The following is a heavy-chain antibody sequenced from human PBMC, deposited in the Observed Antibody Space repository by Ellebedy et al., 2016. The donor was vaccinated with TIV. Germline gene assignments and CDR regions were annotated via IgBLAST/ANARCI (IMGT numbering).Heavy chain of an antibody. CDR3: ARRGSYGDYAVQVNSWFDT. D-gene: IGHD4-17*01. V-gene: IGHV3-7*01. CDR2: IYQDGSDQ. J-gene: IGHJ5*02. CDR1: GFSFRSYW. Sequence: PGGSLRLSCAASGFSFRSYWMGWVRQAPGKGLEWVANIYQDGSDQYYADSVKGRFTISRDNANKSLFLQMNSLRVEDTAVYYCARRGSYGDYAVQVNSWFDTWGQGTLATVSS.